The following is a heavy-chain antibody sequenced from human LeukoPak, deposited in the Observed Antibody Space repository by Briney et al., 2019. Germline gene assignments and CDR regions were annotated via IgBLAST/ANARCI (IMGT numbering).Heavy chain of an antibody. J-gene: IGHJ4*02. CDR1: GGSISSGDYY. CDR3: ARGPITMVRGVWFDY. V-gene: IGHV4-30-4*01. Sequence: SQTLSLTCTVSGGSISSGDYYWSWIRQPPGKGLERIGYIYYSGSTYYNPSLKSRVTISVDTSKNQFSLKLSSVTAADTAVYYCARGPITMVRGVWFDYWGQGTLVTVSS. CDR2: IYYSGST. D-gene: IGHD3-10*01.